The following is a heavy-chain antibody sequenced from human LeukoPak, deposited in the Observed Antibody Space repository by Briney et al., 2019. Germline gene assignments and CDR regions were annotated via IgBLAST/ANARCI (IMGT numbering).Heavy chain of an antibody. V-gene: IGHV4-39*07. Sequence: SETLSLTCTVSGGSISSSNYYWGWIRQPPGKGLEWIGSIYYSGSTYYSPSLKSRVTISVDTSKNQFSLKLSSVTAADTAVYYCARNSCPSGSCYDNRGYFDYWGQGTLVTVSS. CDR3: ARNSCPSGSCYDNRGYFDY. CDR2: IYYSGST. J-gene: IGHJ4*02. D-gene: IGHD2-15*01. CDR1: GGSISSSNYY.